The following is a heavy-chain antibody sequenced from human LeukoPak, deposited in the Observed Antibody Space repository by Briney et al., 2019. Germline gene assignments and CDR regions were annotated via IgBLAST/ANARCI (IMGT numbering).Heavy chain of an antibody. CDR2: ISYDGSNK. CDR1: GFTFSSYA. CDR3: ARADYDFWSGYYLIPSYYFDY. Sequence: GRSLRLSCAASGFTFSSYAMHWVRQAPGKGLEWVAVISYDGSNKYYADSVKGRFTISRDNSKNTLYLQMNSLRAEDTAVYYCARADYDFWSGYYLIPSYYFDYWGQGTLVTVSS. V-gene: IGHV3-30-3*01. D-gene: IGHD3-3*01. J-gene: IGHJ4*02.